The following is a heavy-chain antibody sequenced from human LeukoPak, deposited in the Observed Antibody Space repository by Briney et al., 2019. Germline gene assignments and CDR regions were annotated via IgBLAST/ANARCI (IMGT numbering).Heavy chain of an antibody. D-gene: IGHD3-10*01. V-gene: IGHV4-34*01. Sequence: GSLRLSCAASGFTFTTYWMGWVRQAPGKGLEWIGEINHSGSTNYNPSLKSRVTISVETSKNQFSLKLSSVTAADTAVYYCARLYGSGRTYYYYYYMDVWGKGTTVTISS. CDR1: GFTFTTYW. CDR3: ARLYGSGRTYYYYYYMDV. CDR2: INHSGST. J-gene: IGHJ6*03.